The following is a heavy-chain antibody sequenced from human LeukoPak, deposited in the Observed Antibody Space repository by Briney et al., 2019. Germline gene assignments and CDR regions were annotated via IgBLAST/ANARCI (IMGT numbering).Heavy chain of an antibody. CDR3: ARRESYNWFDP. CDR2: IYYSGST. J-gene: IGHJ5*02. CDR1: GGSISSSSYY. V-gene: IGHV4-39*01. Sequence: SETLSLTCTVSGGSISSSSYYWGWIRQPPGKGLEWIGSIYYSGSTYYNPSLKSRVTISVDTSKNQFSLKLSSVTAADTAVYYCARRESYNWFDPWGQETLVTVSS.